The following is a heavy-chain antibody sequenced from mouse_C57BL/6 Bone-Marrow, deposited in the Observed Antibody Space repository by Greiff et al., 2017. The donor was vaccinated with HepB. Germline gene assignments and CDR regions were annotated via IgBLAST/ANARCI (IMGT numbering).Heavy chain of an antibody. D-gene: IGHD2-10*01. V-gene: IGHV14-4*01. CDR3: TTSYYEYFDV. J-gene: IGHJ1*03. Sequence: VQLQQSGAELVRPGASVKLSCTASGFNIKDDYMHWVKQRPEQGLEWIGWIDPENGDTEYASKFQGKATITADTSSNTAYLQLSSLTSEDTAVYYCTTSYYEYFDVWGTGTTVTVSS. CDR2: IDPENGDT. CDR1: GFNIKDDY.